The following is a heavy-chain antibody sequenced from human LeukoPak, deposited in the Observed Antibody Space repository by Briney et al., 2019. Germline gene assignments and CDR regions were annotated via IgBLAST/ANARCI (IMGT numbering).Heavy chain of an antibody. D-gene: IGHD2-21*01. CDR1: GFTFRSHA. V-gene: IGHV3-23*01. CDR3: AKGFRIGYSAHFDY. J-gene: IGHJ4*02. Sequence: GGSLRLSCVGSGFTFRSHAMSWVRQAPEKGLEFVSGIYENGGTTYYADSVKGRFSISRDNSKNTLYLQMDSLRGEDTAVYYCAKGFRIGYSAHFDYWGQGALVTASS. CDR2: IYENGGTT.